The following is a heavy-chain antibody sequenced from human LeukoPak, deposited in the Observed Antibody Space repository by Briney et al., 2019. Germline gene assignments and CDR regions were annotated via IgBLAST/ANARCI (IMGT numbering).Heavy chain of an antibody. CDR1: GFTFSSYA. Sequence: PGGSLRLSCAASGFTFSSYAMSWVRQAPGKGLEWVSAISGSGGSTYYADSVKGRFTISRGNSKNTLYLQMNSLRAEDTAVYYCAKESSSGWYPNELDYWGQGTLVTVSS. CDR2: ISGSGGST. V-gene: IGHV3-23*01. CDR3: AKESSSGWYPNELDY. J-gene: IGHJ4*02. D-gene: IGHD6-19*01.